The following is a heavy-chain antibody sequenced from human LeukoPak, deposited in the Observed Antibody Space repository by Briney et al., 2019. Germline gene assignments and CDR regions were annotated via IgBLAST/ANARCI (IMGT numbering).Heavy chain of an antibody. CDR2: IYYSGST. Sequence: SETLSLTCTVSGGSISSSNYYWGWIRQPPGKGLEWIGSIYYSGSTYYNPSLKSRVTISVDTSKNQFSLKLSSVTAADTAVYYCARHLTRIGYCSGGSCLRHFGYWGQGTLVTVSS. J-gene: IGHJ4*02. CDR3: ARHLTRIGYCSGGSCLRHFGY. V-gene: IGHV4-39*01. CDR1: GGSISSSNYY. D-gene: IGHD2-15*01.